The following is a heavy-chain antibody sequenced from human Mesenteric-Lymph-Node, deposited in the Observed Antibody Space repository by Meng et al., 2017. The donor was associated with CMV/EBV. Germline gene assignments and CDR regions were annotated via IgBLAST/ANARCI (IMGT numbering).Heavy chain of an antibody. V-gene: IGHV3-23*01. J-gene: IGHJ4*02. CDR3: ARDAFGFDY. D-gene: IGHD3-16*01. CDR2: ISGSGGST. CDR1: GFTFSSYA. Sequence: GESLKISCAASGFTFSSYAMSWVRQAPGKGLEWVSGISGSGGSTYYADSVKGRFTIFRDNAKNTLYLQMNSLRAEDTAVYYRARDAFGFDYWGQGTLVTVSS.